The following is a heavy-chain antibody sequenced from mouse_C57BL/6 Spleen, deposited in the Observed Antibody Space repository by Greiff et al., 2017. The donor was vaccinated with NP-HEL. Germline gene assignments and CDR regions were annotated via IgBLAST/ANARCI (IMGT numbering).Heavy chain of an antibody. CDR2: IYPRSGNT. Sequence: QVQLKESGAELARPGASVKLSCKASGYTFTSYGISWVKQRTGQGLEWIGEIYPRSGNTYYNEKFKGKATLTADKSSSTAYMELRSLTSEDSAVYFCANYYDYDLAYWGQGTLVTVSA. D-gene: IGHD2-4*01. CDR1: GYTFTSYG. J-gene: IGHJ3*01. V-gene: IGHV1-81*01. CDR3: ANYYDYDLAY.